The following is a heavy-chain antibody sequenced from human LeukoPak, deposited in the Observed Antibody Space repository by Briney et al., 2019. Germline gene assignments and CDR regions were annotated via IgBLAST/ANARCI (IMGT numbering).Heavy chain of an antibody. V-gene: IGHV3-11*01. CDR3: ARDEEDGMDV. CDR2: ISRSGSTI. J-gene: IGHJ6*02. Sequence: GGSLRLSCAASGFTFSDYYMNWIRQAPGKGLEWASYISRSGSTIYYADSVKGRFTISRDNAKNSLYLQMNSLRAEDTAVYYCARDEEDGMDVWGQGTTVTVSS. CDR1: GFTFSDYY.